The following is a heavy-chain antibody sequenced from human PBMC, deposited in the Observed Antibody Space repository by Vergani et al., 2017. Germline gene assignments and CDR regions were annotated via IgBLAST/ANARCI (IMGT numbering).Heavy chain of an antibody. V-gene: IGHV3-11*01. Sequence: QVQLVESGGGVVQRGGSLRLPCATSGFTFSDYYMSWIRQAPGKGLEWVSYISSSGSTIYYADSVKGRFTISRDNAKNSLYLQMNSLRAEDTAVYYCARKHISNYYDSSGYYYMGYYYGMDVWGQGTTVTVSS. J-gene: IGHJ6*02. D-gene: IGHD3-22*01. CDR3: ARKHISNYYDSSGYYYMGYYYGMDV. CDR1: GFTFSDYY. CDR2: ISSSGSTI.